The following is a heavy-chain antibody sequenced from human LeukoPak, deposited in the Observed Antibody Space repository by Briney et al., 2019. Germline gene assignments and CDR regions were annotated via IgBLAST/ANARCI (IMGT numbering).Heavy chain of an antibody. Sequence: GASVKVSCKASGYTFTSYAMHWVRQAPGQRLEWMGWNNAGNGNTKYSQKFQGRVTMTTDTSTSTAYMELRSLRSDDTAVYYCARDPGGDYYDSSGYYYVAYYYGMDVWGQGTTVTVSS. CDR2: NNAGNGNT. CDR1: GYTFTSYA. D-gene: IGHD3-22*01. J-gene: IGHJ6*02. V-gene: IGHV1-3*01. CDR3: ARDPGGDYYDSSGYYYVAYYYGMDV.